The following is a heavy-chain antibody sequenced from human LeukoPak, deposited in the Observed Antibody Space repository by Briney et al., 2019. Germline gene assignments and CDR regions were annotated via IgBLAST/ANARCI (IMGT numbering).Heavy chain of an antibody. CDR1: GGSFSGYY. D-gene: IGHD6-13*01. CDR2: INHSGST. CDR3: ARVWGSSWPYYFDY. J-gene: IGHJ4*02. V-gene: IGHV4-34*01. Sequence: SETLSLTCAVYGGSFSGYYWSWIRQPPGKGLGWIGEINHSGSTNYNPSLKSRVTISVDTSKNQFSLKLSSVTAADTAVYYCARVWGSSWPYYFDYWGQGTLVTVSS.